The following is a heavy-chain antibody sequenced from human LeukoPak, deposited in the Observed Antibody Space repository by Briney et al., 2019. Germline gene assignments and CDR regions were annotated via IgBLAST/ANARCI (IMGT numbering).Heavy chain of an antibody. CDR2: VHLDGRT. D-gene: IGHD3-3*01. CDR1: GGSVTSTNW. Sequence: SGTLSLTCGVSGGSVTSTNWWTWVRQPPGKGLEWIGEVHLDGRTNYNPSLKSRLTMSVDLSENHISLKLTSVTAADTAVYYCAREGGFYRPLDYSGQGTLVTVSS. CDR3: AREGGFYRPLDY. V-gene: IGHV4-4*02. J-gene: IGHJ4*02.